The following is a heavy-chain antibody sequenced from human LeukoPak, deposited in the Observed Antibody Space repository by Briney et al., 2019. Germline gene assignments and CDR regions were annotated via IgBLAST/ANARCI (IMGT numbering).Heavy chain of an antibody. CDR1: GYTFTSYY. Sequence: ASVKVSCKASGYTFTSYYMHWVRQAPGQGLEWMGIVNPSGGSTSYAQKFQGRVTMTRDTSTSTVYMELSSLRSEDTAVYYCARDWGNRNWFDLWGQGTLVTVSS. J-gene: IGHJ5*02. D-gene: IGHD3-16*01. V-gene: IGHV1-46*01. CDR2: VNPSGGST. CDR3: ARDWGNRNWFDL.